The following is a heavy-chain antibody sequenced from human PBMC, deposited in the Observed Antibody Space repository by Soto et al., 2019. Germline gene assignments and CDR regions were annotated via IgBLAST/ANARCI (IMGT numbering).Heavy chain of an antibody. CDR3: AREGTDTYYDFPVQWGGMQHGGMDV. Sequence: QVQLVESGGGVVQPGRSLRLSCAASGFTFSSYGMHWVRQAPGKGLEWVAVIWYDGSNKYYADSVKGRFTISRDNSKNTLYLQMNSLRAEDTAVYYCAREGTDTYYDFPVQWGGMQHGGMDVWGQGTTVTVSS. CDR1: GFTFSSYG. V-gene: IGHV3-33*01. CDR2: IWYDGSNK. J-gene: IGHJ6*02. D-gene: IGHD3-3*01.